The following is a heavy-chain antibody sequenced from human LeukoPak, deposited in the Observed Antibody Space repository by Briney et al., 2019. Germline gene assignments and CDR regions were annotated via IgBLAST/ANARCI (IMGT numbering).Heavy chain of an antibody. CDR1: GGSISSYY. D-gene: IGHD5-18*01. V-gene: IGHV4-59*12. CDR3: ARDRGGYTYSHDY. J-gene: IGHJ4*02. Sequence: SSETLSLTCTVSGGSISSYYWSWIRQPPGKGLEWIGYMYYGGSTNYNPYFRSRVTIAADTSKNQLSLKLNFVTAADTAVYYCARDRGGYTYSHDYWGQGTLVTVSS. CDR2: MYYGGST.